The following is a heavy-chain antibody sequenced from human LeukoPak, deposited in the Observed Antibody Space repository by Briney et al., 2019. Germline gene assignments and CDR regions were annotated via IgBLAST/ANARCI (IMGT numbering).Heavy chain of an antibody. CDR3: ARVLRGEAGEYYFDY. Sequence: ASVKVSCKASGYTFTSYYMHWVRQAPGQGLEWMGIINPSGVSTSYAQNFQGRVTMTRDTSTGTVYMELSSLRSEDTAVYYCARVLRGEAGEYYFDYWGQGTLVTVSS. CDR1: GYTFTSYY. CDR2: INPSGVST. V-gene: IGHV1-46*01. J-gene: IGHJ4*02. D-gene: IGHD3-10*01.